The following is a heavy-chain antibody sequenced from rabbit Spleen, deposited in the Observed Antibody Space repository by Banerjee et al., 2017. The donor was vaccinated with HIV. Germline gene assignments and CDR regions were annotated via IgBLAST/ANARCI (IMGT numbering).Heavy chain of an antibody. Sequence: LEESGGGLVQPEGSLALTCKASGFSFSNKAVMCWVRQAPGKGLQWIACINTVTGKAVYASWAKCRFAFSEPSSTTVTVERTRLTAADTAAYFCASNYVIAFDPWGPGTLVSVS. CDR1: GFSFSNKAV. CDR2: INTVTGKA. J-gene: IGHJ2*01. V-gene: IGHV1S45*01. D-gene: IGHD1-1*01. CDR3: ASNYVIAFDP.